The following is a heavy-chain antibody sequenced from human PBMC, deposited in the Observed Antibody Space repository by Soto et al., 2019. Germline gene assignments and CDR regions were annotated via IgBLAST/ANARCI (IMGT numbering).Heavy chain of an antibody. D-gene: IGHD3-3*01. J-gene: IGHJ6*02. CDR2: INAGNGHT. V-gene: IGHV1-3*01. CDR1: GYNFANYA. Sequence: ASVKVSCKASGYNFANYAIQWVRRAPGQRLEWMGWINAGNGHTRYSQKFQGRVTISRDKSANTAYMELSSLRSEDTAMYYCATEDFWNGNIRDDYGMDVWG. CDR3: ATEDFWNGNIRDDYGMDV.